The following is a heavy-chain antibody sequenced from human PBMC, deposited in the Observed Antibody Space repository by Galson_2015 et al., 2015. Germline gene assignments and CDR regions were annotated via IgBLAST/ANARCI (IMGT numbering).Heavy chain of an antibody. J-gene: IGHJ4*02. CDR1: GFTFSDYA. V-gene: IGHV3-69-1*01. Sequence: SLRLSCAASGFTFSDYAMNWVRQAPGKGLEWVSAISTGGTTYYADSVKGRFTISRDNAKNSLYLQMNSLRAEDTAVYYCARGEDYGDYYNYFDLWGQGTLVTVSS. CDR3: ARGEDYGDYYNYFDL. D-gene: IGHD4-17*01. CDR2: ISTGGTT.